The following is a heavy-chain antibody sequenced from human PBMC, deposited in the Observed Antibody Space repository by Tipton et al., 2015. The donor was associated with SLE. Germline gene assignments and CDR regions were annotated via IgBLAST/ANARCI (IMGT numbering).Heavy chain of an antibody. J-gene: IGHJ3*02. CDR3: ARVRVGDMDAFDS. V-gene: IGHV4-34*01. Sequence: TLSLTCAVYGGSFGGYYWSWIRQPPGKGLEWIGYIYYRGSTNYNPSLKSRVTISVGTSKNQFSLKLSSVTAADAAVYYCARVRVGDMDAFDSWGQGTMVTVSS. CDR2: IYYRGST. CDR1: GGSFGGYY. D-gene: IGHD3-16*01.